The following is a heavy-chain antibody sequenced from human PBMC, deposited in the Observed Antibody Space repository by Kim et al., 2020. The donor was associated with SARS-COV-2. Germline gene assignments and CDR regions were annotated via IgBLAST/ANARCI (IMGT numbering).Heavy chain of an antibody. J-gene: IGHJ5*01. CDR1: GFTFSSYA. D-gene: IGHD2-2*01. CDR3: AREGGPVYCSSTSCPTWF. Sequence: GGSLRLSCAASGFTFSSYAMHWVRQAPGKGLEWVAVISYDGSNKYYADSVKGRFTISRDNSKNTLYLQMKSLRAEDTAVYYCAREGGPVYCSSTSCPTWF. V-gene: IGHV3-30*04. CDR2: ISYDGSNK.